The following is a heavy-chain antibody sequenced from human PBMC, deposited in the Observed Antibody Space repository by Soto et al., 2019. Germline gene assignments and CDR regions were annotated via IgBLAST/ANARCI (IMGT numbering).Heavy chain of an antibody. J-gene: IGHJ4*02. CDR1: GFTFSSYG. V-gene: IGHV3-30*18. CDR2: ISYDGSNK. CDR3: AKDLLRYFDWSPLDY. Sequence: QVQLVESGGGVVQPGRSLRLSCAASGFTFSSYGMLWVRQAPGKGLEWVAVISYDGSNKYYADSVKGRFTISRDNSKNTLYLQMNSLRAEDTAVYYCAKDLLRYFDWSPLDYWGQGTLVTVSS. D-gene: IGHD3-9*01.